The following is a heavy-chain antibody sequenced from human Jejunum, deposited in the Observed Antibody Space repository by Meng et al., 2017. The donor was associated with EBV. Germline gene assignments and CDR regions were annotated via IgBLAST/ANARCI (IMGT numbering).Heavy chain of an antibody. CDR2: MSNDGSRK. CDR1: GFTFSAYA. J-gene: IGHJ4*02. Sequence: QVQLVESGGGVAQPGRSLRLSCAAAGFTFSAYAMHWVRQAPGKGLDWVAVMSNDGSRKYYADSVRGRFTISRDNSENTLFLQMNSLRVEDTAVYYCSREGYGPGVDVTTLGDLDYWGQGTLVTVSS. CDR3: SREGYGPGVDVTTLGDLDY. V-gene: IGHV3-30-3*01. D-gene: IGHD4-11*01.